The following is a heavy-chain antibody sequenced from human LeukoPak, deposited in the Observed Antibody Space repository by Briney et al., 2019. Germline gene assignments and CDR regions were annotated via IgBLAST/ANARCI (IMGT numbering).Heavy chain of an antibody. Sequence: SGGSLRLSCAASGFTLSSYGMSWVRQAPGKGLEWVSAISGSGGSTYYADSVKGRFTISRDISKNTLYLQMNSLRAEDTAVYYCARVLSGRGSLYDYYYYMDVWGKGTTVTISS. D-gene: IGHD3-10*01. CDR2: ISGSGGST. J-gene: IGHJ6*03. V-gene: IGHV3-23*01. CDR3: ARVLSGRGSLYDYYYYMDV. CDR1: GFTLSSYG.